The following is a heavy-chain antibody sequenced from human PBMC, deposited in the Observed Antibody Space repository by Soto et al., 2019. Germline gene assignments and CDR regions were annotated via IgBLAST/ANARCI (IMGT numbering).Heavy chain of an antibody. J-gene: IGHJ3*02. D-gene: IGHD4-17*01. CDR1: GFTFRTYA. CDR3: ARDRSVTTFWDAFDI. V-gene: IGHV3-23*01. CDR2: ISGSGGST. Sequence: EVQLLESGGGLVQPGGSLRLSCAASGFTFRTYAMTWVRQAPGKGLEWVSVISGSGGSTYYADSVKGRFTISRDNSKNTLYLQMDRLRAEDTAVYYCARDRSVTTFWDAFDIWGRGTMVTVSS.